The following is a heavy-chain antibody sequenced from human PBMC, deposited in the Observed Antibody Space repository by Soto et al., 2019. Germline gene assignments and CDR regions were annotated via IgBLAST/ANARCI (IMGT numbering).Heavy chain of an antibody. Sequence: DPLKISGLASGYMLTNDWITGVRQVSGGGLEWLGRIDPSDSYTKYNPSFQGHVTISADKSTSTAYLQWSSLRASDTAVYYCASHNFFCGGDCNSSGMDVWGQGTTVTVS. V-gene: IGHV5-10-1*01. CDR3: ASHNFFCGGDCNSSGMDV. D-gene: IGHD2-21*02. CDR2: IDPSDSYT. CDR1: GYMLTNDW. J-gene: IGHJ6*02.